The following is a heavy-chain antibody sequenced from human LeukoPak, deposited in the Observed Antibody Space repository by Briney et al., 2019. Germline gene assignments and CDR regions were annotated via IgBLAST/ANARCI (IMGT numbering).Heavy chain of an antibody. D-gene: IGHD5-12*01. CDR2: INPNSGGT. J-gene: IGHJ3*02. CDR1: GYTLTGYY. CDR3: ARRQRSADAFDI. V-gene: IGHV1-2*04. Sequence: ASVKVSRKASGYTLTGYYMHWVRQAPGQGLEWMGWINPNSGGTNYAQKFQGWVTMTRGTSISTAYMELSRLRSDDTAVYYCARRQRSADAFDIWGQGTMVTVSS.